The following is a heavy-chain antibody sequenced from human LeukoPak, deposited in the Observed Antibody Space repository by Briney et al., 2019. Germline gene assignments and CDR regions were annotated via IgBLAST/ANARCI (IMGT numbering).Heavy chain of an antibody. Sequence: PSETLSLTCTVSGGSISSYYWSWIRQPAGKGLEWIGRIYTSGSTNYNPSLKSRVTMSVDTSKNQFSLKLSSVTAADTAVYYCAGGRDYYDSSGYRTFDYWGQGTLVTVSS. V-gene: IGHV4-4*07. J-gene: IGHJ4*02. CDR3: AGGRDYYDSSGYRTFDY. D-gene: IGHD3-22*01. CDR2: IYTSGST. CDR1: GGSISSYY.